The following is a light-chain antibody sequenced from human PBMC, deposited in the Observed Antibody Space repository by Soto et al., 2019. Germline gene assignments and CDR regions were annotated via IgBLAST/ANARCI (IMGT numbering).Light chain of an antibody. CDR1: QSIHTS. V-gene: IGKV3-11*01. CDR2: DST. Sequence: EIVLTQSPGTLSFSPGERATLSCRASQSIHTSLAWYQQKSGKPPRLVIYDSTLRANGVPDRFGGSRSGTEFTLTINSLEPEDFAVYYCQQRNVWPPITFGQGTRLEIK. J-gene: IGKJ5*01. CDR3: QQRNVWPPIT.